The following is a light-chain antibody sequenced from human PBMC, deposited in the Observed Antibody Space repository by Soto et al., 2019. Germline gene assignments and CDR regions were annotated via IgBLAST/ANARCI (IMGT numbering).Light chain of an antibody. CDR2: EVS. V-gene: IGLV2-14*01. Sequence: QSVLTQPAAVSGSPGQSITISCTGTSSDVGGYNYVSWYQQHPGKAPKLMIYEVSNRPSGVSNRFYGSKSGNTASLTISGLQAEDEADYYCSSYTSSTPYVFGTGNKVTVL. J-gene: IGLJ1*01. CDR3: SSYTSSTPYV. CDR1: SSDVGGYNY.